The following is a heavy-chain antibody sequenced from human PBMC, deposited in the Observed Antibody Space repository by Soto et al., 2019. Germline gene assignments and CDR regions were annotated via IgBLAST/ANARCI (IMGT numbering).Heavy chain of an antibody. D-gene: IGHD3-3*01. J-gene: IGHJ5*02. V-gene: IGHV4-34*01. CDR2: INHTGGT. CDR3: ATRITVFGLLIPPFDT. CDR1: GGSVSGYY. Sequence: SETLSLTCAVYGGSVSGYYWNWIRQPPGKGLEWIGEINHTGGTHYNLSLKSRVTMSVDTSKNQFSLRLSSVTAADTAIYYCATRITVFGLLIPPFDTWGQGTQVTVSS.